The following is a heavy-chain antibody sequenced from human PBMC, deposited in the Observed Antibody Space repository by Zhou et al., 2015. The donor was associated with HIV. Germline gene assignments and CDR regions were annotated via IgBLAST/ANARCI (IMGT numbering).Heavy chain of an antibody. D-gene: IGHD2-2*01. CDR3: ARENIVVVPAAFGDYGMDV. V-gene: IGHV1-18*01. J-gene: IGHJ6*02. CDR1: GYTFTSYG. Sequence: QVQLVQSGAEVKKPGASVKVSCKASGYTFTSYGISWVRQAPGQGLEWMGWISAYNGNTNYAQKLQGRVTMTTDTSTSTAYMELRSLRSDDTAVYYCARENIVVVPAAFGDYGMDVVGPRDHGHRLL. CDR2: ISAYNGNT.